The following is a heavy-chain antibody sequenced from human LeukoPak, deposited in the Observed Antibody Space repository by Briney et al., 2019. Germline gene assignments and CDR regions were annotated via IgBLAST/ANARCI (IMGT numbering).Heavy chain of an antibody. CDR3: TRIDPLGFFDQ. J-gene: IGHJ4*02. V-gene: IGHV4-59*12. D-gene: IGHD6-25*01. CDR2: IFYSGNS. Sequence: SETLSDTCSVSGAFTSRYYWSWVRQPLGQGLEWIGNIFYSGNSKYNPSLTSRISMSVDTSKTQFSLELTSVTAADTAVYYCTRIDPLGFFDQWGPGTLVTLSS. CDR1: GAFTSRYY.